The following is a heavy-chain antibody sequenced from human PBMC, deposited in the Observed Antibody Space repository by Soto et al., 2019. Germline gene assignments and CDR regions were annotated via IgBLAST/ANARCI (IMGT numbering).Heavy chain of an antibody. V-gene: IGHV3-30-3*01. D-gene: IGHD6-6*01. J-gene: IGHJ4*02. Sequence: LRLSCAASGFTFSSYAMHWVRQAPGKGLEWVAVISYDGSNKYYAGSVKGRFTISRDNSKNTLYLQMNSLRAEDTAVYYCARDRVEYSSSQDFDYWGQGTLVTVS. CDR2: ISYDGSNK. CDR3: ARDRVEYSSSQDFDY. CDR1: GFTFSSYA.